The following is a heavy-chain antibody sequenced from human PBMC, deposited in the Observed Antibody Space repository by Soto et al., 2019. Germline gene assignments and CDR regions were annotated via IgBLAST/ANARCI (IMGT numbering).Heavy chain of an antibody. Sequence: SETLSLTCTVSGGSISSYYWSWIRQPPGKGLEWIGYIYYSGSTNYNPSLKSRVTISVDTSKNQFSLKLSSVTAADTAVYYCARHVNFPDYGDYDGGFYFDHWGQGTLVTVSS. V-gene: IGHV4-59*08. CDR2: IYYSGST. J-gene: IGHJ4*02. D-gene: IGHD4-17*01. CDR3: ARHVNFPDYGDYDGGFYFDH. CDR1: GGSISSYY.